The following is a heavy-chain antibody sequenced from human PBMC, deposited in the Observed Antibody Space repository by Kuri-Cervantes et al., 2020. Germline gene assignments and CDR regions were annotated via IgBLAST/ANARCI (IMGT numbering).Heavy chain of an antibody. J-gene: IGHJ6*02. CDR1: GGSISSSNW. Sequence: GSLRLSCAVSGGSISSSNWWSWVRRPPGKGLEWIGEIYHSGSTNYNPSLKSRVTISVDKSKNQFSLKLSSVTAADTAVYYCARDQSIVRGANYYYYYYGMDVWGQGTTVTVSS. CDR3: ARDQSIVRGANYYYYYYGMDV. CDR2: IYHSGST. D-gene: IGHD4/OR15-4a*01. V-gene: IGHV4-4*02.